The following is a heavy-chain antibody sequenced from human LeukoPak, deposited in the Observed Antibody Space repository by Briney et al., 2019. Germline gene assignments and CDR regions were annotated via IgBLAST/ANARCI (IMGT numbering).Heavy chain of an antibody. J-gene: IGHJ3*02. D-gene: IGHD3-3*01. V-gene: IGHV4-38-2*02. CDR3: ARGGRRIFGVVILI. CDR1: RYSITSAYY. Sequence: PEGLSLTRILSRYSITSAYYWAWIRRPPGKGLEWIGTFYHSGSTYYNPSLKSRVTISVDTSKNQFSLKLSSVTAADTAVYYCARGGRRIFGVVILIWGQGTMVTVSS. CDR2: FYHSGST.